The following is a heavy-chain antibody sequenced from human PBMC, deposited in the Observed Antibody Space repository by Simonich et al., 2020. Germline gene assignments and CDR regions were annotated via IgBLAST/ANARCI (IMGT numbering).Heavy chain of an antibody. CDR3: ARWIAVAGTGAYGMDV. J-gene: IGHJ6*02. D-gene: IGHD6-19*01. CDR1: GFTFSSYS. Sequence: EVQLVESGGGLVKPGGSLRLSCAASGFTFSSYSMNWVRQAPGKGLEWVSSISSSSSYIYYADAVKGRFTISRDNAKNSLYRQRNSLRAEDTAVYYCARWIAVAGTGAYGMDVWGQGTTVTVSS. CDR2: ISSSSSYI. V-gene: IGHV3-21*01.